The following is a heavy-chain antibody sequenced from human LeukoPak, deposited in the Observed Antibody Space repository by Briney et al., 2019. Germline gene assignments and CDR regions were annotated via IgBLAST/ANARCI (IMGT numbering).Heavy chain of an antibody. CDR1: GFTVSSNY. CDR2: IRSKAYGGTT. V-gene: IGHV3-49*04. Sequence: GGSLRLFCAASGFTVSSNYMSRVRQAPGKGRDWVGLIRSKAYGGTTEYAASVKGRFTISRDDSKSIAYLQMNSLKTEDTAVYYCARGDNWFDPWGQGTLVTVSS. CDR3: ARGDNWFDP. J-gene: IGHJ5*02. D-gene: IGHD2-21*01.